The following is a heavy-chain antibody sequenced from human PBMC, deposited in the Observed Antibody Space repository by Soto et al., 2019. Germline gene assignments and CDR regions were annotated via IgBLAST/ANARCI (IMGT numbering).Heavy chain of an antibody. CDR1: GGSISSYY. J-gene: IGHJ5*02. Sequence: PSETLSLTCTVSGGSISSYYWSWIRQPPGKGLEWIGYIYCSGSTNYNPSLKSRVTISVDTSKNQFSLKLSSVTAADTAVYYCARDGSYGWDNWFDPWGQGTLVTVSS. CDR3: ARDGSYGWDNWFDP. CDR2: IYCSGST. V-gene: IGHV4-59*01. D-gene: IGHD1-26*01.